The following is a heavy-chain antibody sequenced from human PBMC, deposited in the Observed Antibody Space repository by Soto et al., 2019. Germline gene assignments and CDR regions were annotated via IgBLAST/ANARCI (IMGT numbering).Heavy chain of an antibody. D-gene: IGHD1-7*01. Sequence: QITLKESGPTLVKPTQTLTLTCTFSGFSLSTSGVGVGWIRQPPGKALEWLALIYWDDDKRYSPSLKSRLTITKDTSKNQVVLTMTNMDPVDTATYYCAQPITGTTGNWFDPWGQGTLVTVSS. CDR2: IYWDDDK. J-gene: IGHJ5*02. CDR1: GFSLSTSGVG. CDR3: AQPITGTTGNWFDP. V-gene: IGHV2-5*02.